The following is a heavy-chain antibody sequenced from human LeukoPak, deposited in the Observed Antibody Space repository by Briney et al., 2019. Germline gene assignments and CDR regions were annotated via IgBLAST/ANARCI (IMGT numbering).Heavy chain of an antibody. V-gene: IGHV3-23*01. CDR3: ARGIAARLDFDY. D-gene: IGHD6-6*01. CDR2: ISGSGGST. J-gene: IGHJ4*02. Sequence: GGSLRLSCAASGFTFSSYAMSWVRQAPGKGLEWVSAISGSGGSTYYADSVKGRFTISRDNSKNTLYLQMNSLRVEDTAVYYCARGIAARLDFDYWGQGTLVTVSS. CDR1: GFTFSSYA.